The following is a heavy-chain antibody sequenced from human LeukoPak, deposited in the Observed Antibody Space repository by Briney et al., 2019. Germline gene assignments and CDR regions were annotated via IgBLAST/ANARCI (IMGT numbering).Heavy chain of an antibody. Sequence: GGSLRLSCATSGFIFSTYAMSWVRQAPGTGLEWVSIFTGGGERTYYADSVKGRFTVSRDNSKNTLYLQMTSLRAEDTAVYYCVSQSYSGSDKYYFDYWGRGTLVAVSS. CDR1: GFIFSTYA. D-gene: IGHD1-26*01. CDR3: VSQSYSGSDKYYFDY. CDR2: FTGGGERT. V-gene: IGHV3-23*01. J-gene: IGHJ4*02.